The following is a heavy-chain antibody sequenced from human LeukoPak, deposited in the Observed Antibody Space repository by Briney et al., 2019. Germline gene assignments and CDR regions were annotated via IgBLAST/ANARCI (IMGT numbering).Heavy chain of an antibody. CDR1: GGSFSGYY. V-gene: IGHV4-34*01. CDR3: ARVRKYYDFWSGYHGFDY. J-gene: IGHJ4*02. CDR2: INHSGST. D-gene: IGHD3-3*01. Sequence: SETLSLTCAVSGGSFSGYYWSWIRQPPGKGLEWIGEINHSGSTNYNPSLKSRVTISVDTSKNQFSLKLSSVTAADTAVYYCARVRKYYDFWSGYHGFDYWGQGTLVTVSS.